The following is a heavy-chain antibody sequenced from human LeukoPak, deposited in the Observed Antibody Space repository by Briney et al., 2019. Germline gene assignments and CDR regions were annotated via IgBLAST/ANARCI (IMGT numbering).Heavy chain of an antibody. J-gene: IGHJ4*02. Sequence: GGSLRLSRAASGFTFSSYSMNWVRQAPGKGLEWVSYISSSSTIYYADSVKGRFTISRDNAKNSLYLQMNSLRAEDTAVYYCARDGRAFGGVIVMRYWGQGTLVTVSS. CDR1: GFTFSSYS. CDR2: ISSSSTI. V-gene: IGHV3-48*01. CDR3: ARDGRAFGGVIVMRY. D-gene: IGHD3-16*02.